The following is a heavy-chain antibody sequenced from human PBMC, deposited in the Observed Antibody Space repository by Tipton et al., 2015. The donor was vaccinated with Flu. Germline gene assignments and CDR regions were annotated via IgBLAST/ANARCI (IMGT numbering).Heavy chain of an antibody. CDR3: AAVAGNGNWFDP. CDR1: GDSIGSRYF. Sequence: TLSLTCSVSGDSIGSRYFWGWIRQPPGKGLEWIGNIHRSGSTYYNPSLKSRVAISVDTSKNQFSLRLSSVTAADAAKYYCAAVAGNGNWFDPWGQGTLVNVAS. J-gene: IGHJ5*02. CDR2: IHRSGST. D-gene: IGHD6-19*01. V-gene: IGHV4-38-2*01.